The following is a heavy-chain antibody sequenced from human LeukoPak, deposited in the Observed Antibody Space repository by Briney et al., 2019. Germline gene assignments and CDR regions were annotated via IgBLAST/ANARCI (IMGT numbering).Heavy chain of an antibody. CDR1: GFTFSSYS. D-gene: IGHD2-15*01. J-gene: IGHJ4*02. Sequence: GGSLRLSCAASGFTFSSYSMNWVRQAPGKGLEWVSYISSSSSTIYYADSVKGRFTISRDNAKNSLYLQMNSLRAEDTAVYYCARDRSHCSGGSCYSRSYIVGATTVDYWGQGTLVTVSS. V-gene: IGHV3-48*01. CDR3: ARDRSHCSGGSCYSRSYIVGATTVDY. CDR2: ISSSSSTI.